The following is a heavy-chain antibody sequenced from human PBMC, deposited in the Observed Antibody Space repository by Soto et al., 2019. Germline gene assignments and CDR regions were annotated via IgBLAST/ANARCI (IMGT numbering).Heavy chain of an antibody. CDR2: ISYDGSNK. D-gene: IGHD3-10*01. J-gene: IGHJ4*02. V-gene: IGHV3-30-3*01. Sequence: QVQLVESGGGVVQPGRSLRLSCAASGFTFSSYAMHWVRQAPGKGLEWVAVISYDGSNKYYADSVKGRFTISRDNSKNTLYLQMNSLRAEDTAVYYCARGGSLYYGRSTAKNDYWGQGTLVTVSS. CDR3: ARGGSLYYGRSTAKNDY. CDR1: GFTFSSYA.